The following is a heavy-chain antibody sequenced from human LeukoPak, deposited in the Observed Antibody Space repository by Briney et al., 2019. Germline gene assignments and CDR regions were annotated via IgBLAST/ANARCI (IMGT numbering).Heavy chain of an antibody. V-gene: IGHV1-69*13. CDR3: ARPYGYNDAFDI. J-gene: IGHJ3*02. D-gene: IGHD5-24*01. CDR1: GGTFSSYA. Sequence: ASVKVSCKASGGTFSSYAISWVRQAPGQGLEWMGGIIPIFGTANYAQKFQGRVTITADESTSTAYMELSSLRSEDTAVYYCARPYGYNDAFDIWGQGTMVTVSS. CDR2: IIPIFGTA.